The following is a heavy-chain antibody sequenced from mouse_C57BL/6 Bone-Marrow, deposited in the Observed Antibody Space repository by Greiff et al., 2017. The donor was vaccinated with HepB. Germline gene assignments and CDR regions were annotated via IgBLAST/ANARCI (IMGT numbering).Heavy chain of an antibody. J-gene: IGHJ4*01. CDR3: ARSIYDGYYYAMDY. CDR1: GFTFTDYY. D-gene: IGHD2-3*01. V-gene: IGHV7-3*01. Sequence: EVMLVESGGGLVQPGGSLILSCAASGFTFTDYYMSWVRQPPGKALEWLGFIRNKANGYTTEYSASVKGRFTISRDNSQSILYLQMNALRAEDSATYYCARSIYDGYYYAMDYWGQGTSVTVSS. CDR2: IRNKANGYTT.